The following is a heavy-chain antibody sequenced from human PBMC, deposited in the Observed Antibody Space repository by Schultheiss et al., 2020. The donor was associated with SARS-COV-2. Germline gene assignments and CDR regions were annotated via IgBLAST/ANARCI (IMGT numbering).Heavy chain of an antibody. CDR2: IYTSGST. CDR3: ARGKDWEVGALIDY. D-gene: IGHD1-26*01. J-gene: IGHJ4*02. Sequence: SETLSLTCAVYGGSFSSYYWSWIRQPAGKGLEWIGRIYTSGSTNYNPSLKSRVTISVDTSKNQFSLKLSSVTAADTAVYYCARGKDWEVGALIDYWGQGTLVTVSS. CDR1: GGSFSSYY. V-gene: IGHV4-59*10.